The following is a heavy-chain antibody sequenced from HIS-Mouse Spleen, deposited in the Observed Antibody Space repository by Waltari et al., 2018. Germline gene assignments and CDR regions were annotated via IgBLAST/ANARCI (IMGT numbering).Heavy chain of an antibody. D-gene: IGHD6-6*01. CDR3: ARIASIAAPEFDY. V-gene: IGHV1-69*02. J-gene: IGHJ4*02. Sequence: QGRVTITADKSTSTAYMELSSLRSEDTAVYYCARIASIAAPEFDYWGQGTLVTVSS.